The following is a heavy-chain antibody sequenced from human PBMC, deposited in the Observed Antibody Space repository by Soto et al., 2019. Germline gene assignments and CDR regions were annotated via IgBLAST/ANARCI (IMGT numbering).Heavy chain of an antibody. CDR1: GFTFSSYE. Sequence: EVQLVESGGGLVQPGGSLRLSCAASGFTFSSYEMNWVRQAPGKGLEWVSYISSSSSTIYYADSVKGRFTISRDNAKNSLYLQMNSLRAEDTAVYDCARGGRLLEREGFDPWGQGTLVTVSS. J-gene: IGHJ5*02. V-gene: IGHV3-48*03. CDR3: ARGGRLLEREGFDP. D-gene: IGHD3-3*01. CDR2: ISSSSSTI.